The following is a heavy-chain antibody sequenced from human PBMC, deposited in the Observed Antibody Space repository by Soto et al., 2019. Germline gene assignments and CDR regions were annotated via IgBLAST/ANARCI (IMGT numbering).Heavy chain of an antibody. V-gene: IGHV2-5*02. D-gene: IGHD6-6*01. CDR3: AHSKYSRSSFDY. Sequence: SGPTLVNPTQTLTLTCTFSGFSLSTSDVGVGWIRQPPGKALEWLAIIYWDDDKRYSPSLKSRLTITKDTSKNQVVLTVTNMDPVDTXTYYCAHSKYSRSSFDYWGPGTLVTVSS. J-gene: IGHJ4*02. CDR1: GFSLSTSDVG. CDR2: IYWDDDK.